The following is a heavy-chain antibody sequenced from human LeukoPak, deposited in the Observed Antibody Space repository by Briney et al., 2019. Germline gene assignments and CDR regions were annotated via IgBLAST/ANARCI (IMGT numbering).Heavy chain of an antibody. V-gene: IGHV3-73*01. CDR3: TRLRGEKASGDY. CDR2: IRSKTNNYAT. CDR1: GCTFSGSA. Sequence: GGSLRLSCVASGCTFSGSAVHWVRQASGKGLEWVGRIRSKTNNYATEYAVSVEGRFTISRDDSKNTVYLQMNSLKTEDTAVYYCTRLRGEKASGDYWGQGTLVTVSS. J-gene: IGHJ4*02. D-gene: IGHD3-10*01.